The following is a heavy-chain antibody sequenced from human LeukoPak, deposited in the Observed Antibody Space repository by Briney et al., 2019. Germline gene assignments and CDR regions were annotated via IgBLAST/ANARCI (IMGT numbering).Heavy chain of an antibody. CDR2: INHIGST. V-gene: IGHV4-34*01. CDR3: ARVGSSIGMSDYFYYMDV. CDR1: GGSFSGYY. D-gene: IGHD6-6*01. Sequence: PSETLSLTCAVYGGSFSGYYWSWIRQPPGKGLEWIGEINHIGSTNYNPSLKSRVTISVDTSKNQFSLKLSSMTAADTAVYYCARVGSSIGMSDYFYYMDVWGKGTTVIVSS. J-gene: IGHJ6*03.